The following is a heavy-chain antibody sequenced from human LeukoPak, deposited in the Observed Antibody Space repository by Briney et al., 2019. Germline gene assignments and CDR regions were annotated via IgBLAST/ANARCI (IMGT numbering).Heavy chain of an antibody. Sequence: PSETLSLTCTVSGGSISSYYWTWMRQPPGKGLEWIGYIHNSGSTDYNPSLNSRAIISLDTSKIYFSLRLNSVTAADTAVYYCARESRVPPHYFDYWGQGTLVTVSP. CDR1: GGSISSYY. CDR3: ARESRVPPHYFDY. J-gene: IGHJ4*02. CDR2: IHNSGST. V-gene: IGHV4-59*01. D-gene: IGHD3-3*01.